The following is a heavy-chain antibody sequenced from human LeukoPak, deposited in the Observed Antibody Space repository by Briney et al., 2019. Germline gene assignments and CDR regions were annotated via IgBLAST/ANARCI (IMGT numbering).Heavy chain of an antibody. J-gene: IGHJ4*02. CDR1: GFTFSSYA. D-gene: IGHD3-10*01. Sequence: GGSLRLSCAASGFTFSSYAMSWVRQAPGKGLEWVSYISSSGSTIYYADSVKGRFTISRDNAKNSLYLQMNSLRAEDTAVYYCARGSLRGLYFDYWGQGTLVTVSS. CDR3: ARGSLRGLYFDY. V-gene: IGHV3-48*04. CDR2: ISSSGSTI.